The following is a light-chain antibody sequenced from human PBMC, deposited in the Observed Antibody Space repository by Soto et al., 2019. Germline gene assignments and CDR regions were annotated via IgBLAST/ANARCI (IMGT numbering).Light chain of an antibody. Sequence: DIQMTQSPSSLSASVGDRVTITCRASQSISSYLNWYQQKPGKAPKLLIYAASSLQSGVPSRFSGSGSGTDFTLTISSLQPEDFAIYYCQQRYSTRTFGQGTKVEIK. CDR3: QQRYSTRT. CDR1: QSISSY. V-gene: IGKV1-39*01. J-gene: IGKJ1*01. CDR2: AAS.